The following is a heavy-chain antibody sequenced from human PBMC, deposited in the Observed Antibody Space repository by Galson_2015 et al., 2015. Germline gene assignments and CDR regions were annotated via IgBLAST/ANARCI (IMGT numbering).Heavy chain of an antibody. V-gene: IGHV1-18*01. CDR1: GHTFSNYG. CDR2: ISAHNGNT. CDR3: ARFIEYTTSSVRMFAFDI. Sequence: SVKVSCKASGHTFSNYGISWVRQAPGQGLEWVGWISAHNGNTNYAEKLQGRVTMTTDTSTRTAYMELRSLRSDDTAVFYCARFIEYTTSSVRMFAFDIWGQGTVVTVSS. D-gene: IGHD2-2*02. J-gene: IGHJ3*02.